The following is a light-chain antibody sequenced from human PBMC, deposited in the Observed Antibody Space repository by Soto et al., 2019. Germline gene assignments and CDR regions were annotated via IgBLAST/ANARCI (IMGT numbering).Light chain of an antibody. CDR2: GTS. Sequence: DIHLTQSPSFLSASVGDRVTITCRASQDISTYLAWYQQKPGQVPKLLIYGTSTLQSGVPSRFRGNRSGADFTLTITYVQPEDFATYYCQQLDDYPITFGQGTRLEI. V-gene: IGKV1-9*01. J-gene: IGKJ5*01. CDR1: QDISTY. CDR3: QQLDDYPIT.